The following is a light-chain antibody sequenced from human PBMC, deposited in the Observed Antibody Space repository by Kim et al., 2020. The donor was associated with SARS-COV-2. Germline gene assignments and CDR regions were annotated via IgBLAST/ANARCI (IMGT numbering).Light chain of an antibody. J-gene: IGLJ2*01. CDR1: SLRNYY. CDR3: CFRDSRDYHPL. CDR2: GKN. Sequence: SSELTQDPAVSVALGQTVTITCQGDSLRNYYATWYQQKPGQAPIFVIYGKNYRPSGIPDRFSGSTSGNTASLTITGARAEDEADYYCCFRDSRDYHPLFG. V-gene: IGLV3-19*01.